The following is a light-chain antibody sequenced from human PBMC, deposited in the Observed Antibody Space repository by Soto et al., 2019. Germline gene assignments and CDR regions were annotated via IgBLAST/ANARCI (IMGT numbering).Light chain of an antibody. Sequence: DIXMTQSPSSLAASVGDRVTITCRASQSISSYLNWYQQKPGKAPKLLIYAASSLQSGVPSRFSGSGSGTDFTLTISSLQPVDFATYYCQQSYSTPRTFGQGTKV. CDR2: AAS. J-gene: IGKJ1*01. CDR3: QQSYSTPRT. V-gene: IGKV1-39*01. CDR1: QSISSY.